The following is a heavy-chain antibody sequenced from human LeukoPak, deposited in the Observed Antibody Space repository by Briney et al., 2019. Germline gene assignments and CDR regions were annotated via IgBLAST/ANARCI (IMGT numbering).Heavy chain of an antibody. CDR1: GGTFSSYA. Sequence: SVKVSCKASGGTFSSYAISWVRQAPGQGLEWMGGIIPIFGTANYEQKFQGRVTITTDESTSTAYMELSSLRSEDTAVYYCARGAYDSSGYYPYYFDYWGQGTLVTVSS. CDR2: IIPIFGTA. V-gene: IGHV1-69*05. J-gene: IGHJ4*02. CDR3: ARGAYDSSGYYPYYFDY. D-gene: IGHD3-22*01.